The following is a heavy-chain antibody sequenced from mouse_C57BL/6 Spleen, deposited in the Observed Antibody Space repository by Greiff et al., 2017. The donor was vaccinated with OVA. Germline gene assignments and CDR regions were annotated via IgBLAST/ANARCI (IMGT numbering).Heavy chain of an antibody. D-gene: IGHD2-4*01. Sequence: QVQLQQSGPELVKPGASVKISCKASGYAFSSSWMNWVKQRPGKGLEWIGRIYPGDGDTNYNGKFKGKATLTADKSSSTAYMQLSSLTSEDSAVYFCAIIYYDYEGAAYWGQGTLVTVSA. CDR2: IYPGDGDT. CDR1: GYAFSSSW. CDR3: AIIYYDYEGAAY. J-gene: IGHJ3*01. V-gene: IGHV1-82*01.